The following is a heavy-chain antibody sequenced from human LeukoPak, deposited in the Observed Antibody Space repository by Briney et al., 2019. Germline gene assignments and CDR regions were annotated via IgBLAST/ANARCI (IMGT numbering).Heavy chain of an antibody. J-gene: IGHJ4*02. D-gene: IGHD6-13*01. CDR2: ISYDGSNK. V-gene: IGHV3-30-3*01. Sequence: PGGSLRLSCAASGSTFSSFAMHWVRQAPGKGLEWVAVISYDGSNKYYADSVKGRFTISRDNSKNTLYLQMNSLRAEDTVVYYCAREGRWYSSSWYFDYWGQGTLVTVSS. CDR1: GSTFSSFA. CDR3: AREGRWYSSSWYFDY.